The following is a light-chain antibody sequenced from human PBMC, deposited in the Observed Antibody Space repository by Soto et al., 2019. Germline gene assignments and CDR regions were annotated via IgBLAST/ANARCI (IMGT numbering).Light chain of an antibody. CDR2: DVS. CDR3: CSDAGNSRV. J-gene: IGLJ1*01. Sequence: QSVLTQPRSVSGSPGQSVTLSCTGTSSDVGGYDYVSWYQQHPDKAPKLIIYDVSRRPSGVPDRFSGSKSDNTASLTISGLQAEDDADYYCCSDAGNSRVFGTGTKLTVL. CDR1: SSDVGGYDY. V-gene: IGLV2-11*01.